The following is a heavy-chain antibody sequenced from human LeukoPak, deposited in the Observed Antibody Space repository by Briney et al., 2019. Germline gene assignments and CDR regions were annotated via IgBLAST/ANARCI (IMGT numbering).Heavy chain of an antibody. CDR3: ARFGTSSSRFFDQ. Sequence: SETLSLTCTVSCGSISSYYWSWIRQPAGKGLEWIGRIYTSGSTNYYPSLKSRVTIALDTSKNQFSLKLNSVTAADTAVYYCARFGTSSSRFFDQWGQGTPVTVSS. V-gene: IGHV4-4*07. CDR1: CGSISSYY. CDR2: IYTSGST. J-gene: IGHJ4*02. D-gene: IGHD6-6*01.